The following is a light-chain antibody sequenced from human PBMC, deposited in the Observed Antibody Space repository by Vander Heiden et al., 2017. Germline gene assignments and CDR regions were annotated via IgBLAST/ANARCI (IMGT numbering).Light chain of an antibody. CDR2: DAS. J-gene: IGKJ3*01. CDR3: QQRSNWPS. CDR1: QSVSSY. V-gene: IGKV3-11*01. Sequence: VLRQSPATLSLSPGERATLSCRASQSVSSYLAWYQQKPGQAPRLLIYDASNRATGIPARFSGSGSGTDFTLTISSLEPEDFAVYYCQQRSNWPSFGPGTKVDIK.